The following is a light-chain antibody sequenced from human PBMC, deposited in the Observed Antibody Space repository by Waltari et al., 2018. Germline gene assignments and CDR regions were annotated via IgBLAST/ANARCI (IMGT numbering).Light chain of an antibody. J-gene: IGKJ2*01. CDR3: QHYIHYPYT. V-gene: IGKV1-5*03. Sequence: DVQTTQSPSTLSASVGDRVTITCRASQTISYWLAWFQQKPGKAPKLLIYRASSLPTGVPSRFSGSGSGTEFALTISSLQPDDFATYYCQHYIHYPYTFGQGTKLEIK. CDR2: RAS. CDR1: QTISYW.